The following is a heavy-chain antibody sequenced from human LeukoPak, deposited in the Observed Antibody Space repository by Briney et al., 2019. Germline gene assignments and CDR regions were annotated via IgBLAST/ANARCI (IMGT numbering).Heavy chain of an antibody. Sequence: GGSLRLSCAASGFTVSSNYLSWVRQAPGKGLEWVSVIYIGGSTYYPDSVRGRFTISRDNSKNTVYLQMNSLRAEDTAVYYCARNLAYSSSWYSTGYWGQGTLVTVSS. D-gene: IGHD6-13*01. J-gene: IGHJ4*02. V-gene: IGHV3-53*01. CDR3: ARNLAYSSSWYSTGY. CDR1: GFTVSSNY. CDR2: IYIGGST.